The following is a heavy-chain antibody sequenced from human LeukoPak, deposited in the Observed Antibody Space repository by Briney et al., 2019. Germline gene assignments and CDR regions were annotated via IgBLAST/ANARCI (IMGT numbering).Heavy chain of an antibody. D-gene: IGHD2-8*01. CDR1: GGSFSGYY. CDR2: INHSGST. CDR3: ARDLMSGRTKDAFDI. V-gene: IGHV4-34*01. Sequence: PSETLSLTCAVYGGSFSGYYWSWIRQPPGKGLEWIGEINHSGSTNYNPSLKSRVTISVDTSKNQFSLKLSSVTAADTAVYYCARDLMSGRTKDAFDIWGQGTMVTVSS. J-gene: IGHJ3*02.